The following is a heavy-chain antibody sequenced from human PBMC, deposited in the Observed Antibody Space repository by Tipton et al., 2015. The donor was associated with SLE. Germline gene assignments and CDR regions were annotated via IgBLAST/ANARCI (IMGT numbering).Heavy chain of an antibody. CDR1: GGSFSGYY. CDR3: ARDTTMIGLYSFDY. J-gene: IGHJ4*02. V-gene: IGHV4-34*01. Sequence: LRLSCAVYGGSFSGYYWSWIRQPPGKGLEWIGEINHSGSTNYNPSLKSRVTISVDTSKNQFSLKLSSVTAADTAVYYCARDTTMIGLYSFDYWGQGTLVTVSS. D-gene: IGHD3-22*01. CDR2: INHSGST.